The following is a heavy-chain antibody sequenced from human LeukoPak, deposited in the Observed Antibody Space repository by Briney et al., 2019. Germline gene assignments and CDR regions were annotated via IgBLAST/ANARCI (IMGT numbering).Heavy chain of an antibody. Sequence: SETLSLTCTVSGGSIGSYYWSWIRQPPGKGLEWIGYIYDSGSTNYNPSLKSRVTISVDTSKNQFSLKLSSVTAADTAVYYCARGGVKGYYDSSGYYHPFDYWGQGTLVTVSS. CDR1: GGSIGSYY. D-gene: IGHD3-22*01. CDR3: ARGGVKGYYDSSGYYHPFDY. CDR2: IYDSGST. V-gene: IGHV4-59*01. J-gene: IGHJ4*02.